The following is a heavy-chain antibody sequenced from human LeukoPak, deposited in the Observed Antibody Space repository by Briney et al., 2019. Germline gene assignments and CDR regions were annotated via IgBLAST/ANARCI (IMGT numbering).Heavy chain of an antibody. Sequence: GESLKISCKGSGYSFNTHWIGWVRQLPGKGLEWMGIIYPGDSDTRYSPSFQGQVTISADKSTSTAYLQWSSLKASDTAMYYCARSGGGFDDAFDIWGQGTMVTVSS. D-gene: IGHD2-15*01. J-gene: IGHJ3*02. CDR2: IYPGDSDT. V-gene: IGHV5-51*01. CDR1: GYSFNTHW. CDR3: ARSGGGFDDAFDI.